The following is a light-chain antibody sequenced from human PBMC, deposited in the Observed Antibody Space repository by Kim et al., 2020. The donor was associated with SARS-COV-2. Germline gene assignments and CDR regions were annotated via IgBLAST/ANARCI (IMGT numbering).Light chain of an antibody. CDR2: TND. J-gene: IGLJ1*01. CDR1: KSDIGSNP. CDR3: AAWDESLNGPYV. Sequence: QSVTISCTGRKSDIGSNPVNWYQQFPVRAPRLLIHTNDQRPSGVPERFSGSKSGTSASLAINGLQSEDEADYYCAAWDESLNGPYVLGTGTKVTVL. V-gene: IGLV1-44*01.